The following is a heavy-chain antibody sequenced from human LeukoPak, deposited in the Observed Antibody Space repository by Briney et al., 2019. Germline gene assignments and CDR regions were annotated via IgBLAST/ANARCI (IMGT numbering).Heavy chain of an antibody. CDR1: GGSISGHY. D-gene: IGHD6-13*01. CDR2: ISFSGSA. CDR3: ARDLRAAPTRAFDP. Sequence: SETLSLTCTVSGGSISGHYWSWNQLSPGRGLEWIGYISFSGSANYNPSLQSRVTISLDMSKNQLSLRLSSVTAADTAVYYCARDLRAAPTRAFDPWGQGTLVTVSA. V-gene: IGHV4-59*11. J-gene: IGHJ5*02.